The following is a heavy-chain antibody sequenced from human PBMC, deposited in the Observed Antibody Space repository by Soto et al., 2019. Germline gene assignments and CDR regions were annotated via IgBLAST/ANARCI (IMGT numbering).Heavy chain of an antibody. J-gene: IGHJ3*02. CDR2: ISRGGSPI. V-gene: IGHV3-48*03. CDR3: VRDGYYYDRSGIYDDAFDI. D-gene: IGHD3-22*01. Sequence: VGSLRLSCASSVFTFSVYEMNWVRHSPGKWLEWVSFISRGGSPIYYADSVKGRFTISRDDAKSSLYLQMNSLRVEDTAVYFCVRDGYYYDRSGIYDDAFDIWGQATLLIVS. CDR1: VFTFSVYE.